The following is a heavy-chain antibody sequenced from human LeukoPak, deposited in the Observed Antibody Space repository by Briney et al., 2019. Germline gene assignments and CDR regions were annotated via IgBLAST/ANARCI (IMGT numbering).Heavy chain of an antibody. CDR2: IFNSAST. Sequence: SETLSLTCTVSGVSIRNHYWSWIRQSPGERPEWIGYIFNSASTYTNPSLNGRATLSMDTSNQRFSLELRSATAADTAVYYCARHDMSAGGSHFDYWGLGILVIVSS. V-gene: IGHV4-59*08. CDR3: ARHDMSAGGSHFDY. CDR1: GVSIRNHY. D-gene: IGHD2-15*01. J-gene: IGHJ4*02.